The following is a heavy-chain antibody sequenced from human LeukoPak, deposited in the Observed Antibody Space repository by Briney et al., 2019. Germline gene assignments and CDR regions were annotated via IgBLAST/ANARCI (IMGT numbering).Heavy chain of an antibody. CDR1: GGSISSSSYY. CDR3: ARHFMAAAGPYYFDY. CDR2: IYYSGST. D-gene: IGHD6-13*01. V-gene: IGHV4-61*05. J-gene: IGHJ4*02. Sequence: PSETLSLTCTVSGGSISSSSYYWSWIRQPPGKGLEWIGYIYYSGSTNYNPSLKSRVTISVDTSKNQFSLKLSSVTAADTAVYYCARHFMAAAGPYYFDYWGQGTLVTVSS.